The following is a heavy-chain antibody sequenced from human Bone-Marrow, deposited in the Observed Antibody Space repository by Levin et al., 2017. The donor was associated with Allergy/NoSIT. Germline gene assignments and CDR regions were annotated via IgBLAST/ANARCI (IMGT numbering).Heavy chain of an antibody. CDR3: AKGGYDAFVSYLGYYYYMDD. CDR1: GFTFRSYA. J-gene: IGHJ6*03. Sequence: LSLTCAASGFTFRSYAMHWVRQAPGKGLEWVAVISYDGSNTFYADSVKGRFTLFRDNPKNTLYLQMNGLRAEDTAVYYCAKGGYDAFVSYLGYYYYMDDWGKGTTVTVSS. D-gene: IGHD3-10*01. V-gene: IGHV3-30*18. CDR2: ISYDGSNT.